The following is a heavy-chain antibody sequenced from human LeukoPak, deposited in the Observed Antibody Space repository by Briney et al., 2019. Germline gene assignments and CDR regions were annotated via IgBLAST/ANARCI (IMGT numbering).Heavy chain of an antibody. CDR1: GFTFSSYG. V-gene: IGHV3-30*18. D-gene: IGHD3-10*01. CDR3: AKDSKGQGFGELLDY. J-gene: IGHJ4*02. CDR2: ISYDGSNK. Sequence: KTGGSLRLSCAASGFTFSSYGMHWVRQAPGKGLEWVAVISYDGSNKYYADSVKGRFTISRDNSKNTLYLQMNSLRAEDTAVYYCAKDSKGQGFGELLDYWGQGTLVTVSS.